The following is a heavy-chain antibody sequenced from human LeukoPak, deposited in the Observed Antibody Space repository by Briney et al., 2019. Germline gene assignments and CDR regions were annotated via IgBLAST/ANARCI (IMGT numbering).Heavy chain of an antibody. CDR3: ARDLLDYYILTGYYRHLAFDI. D-gene: IGHD3-9*01. J-gene: IGHJ3*02. V-gene: IGHV1-2*02. CDR2: INPNSGGT. CDR1: GYTFTGYY. Sequence: ASVNVSCKASGYTFTGYYMHWVRQAPGQGLEGMGWINPNSGGTKYAQKFHGRVTMTRDTSISPAYMELSTLRSDDTAVYYCARDLLDYYILTGYYRHLAFDIWGQGTMVTVSS.